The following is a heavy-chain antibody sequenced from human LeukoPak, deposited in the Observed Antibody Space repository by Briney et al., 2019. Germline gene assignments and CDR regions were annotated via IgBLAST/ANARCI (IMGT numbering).Heavy chain of an antibody. CDR1: GGSICSYY. J-gene: IGHJ4*02. CDR2: IYYSGST. CDR3: ARVVPDGYSDY. D-gene: IGHD3-22*01. V-gene: IGHV4-59*01. Sequence: PSETLSLTCTVSGGSICSYYWTWIRQPPGKGLEWIGYIYYSGSTKYNPSLKSRLTISVDTSKNQFSLNLGSVTAADTAVYFCARVVPDGYSDYWGQGTLVTVSS.